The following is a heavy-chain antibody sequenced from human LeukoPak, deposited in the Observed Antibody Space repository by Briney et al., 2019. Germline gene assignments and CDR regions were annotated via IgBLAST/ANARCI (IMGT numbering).Heavy chain of an antibody. CDR1: GGTFSSYA. Sequence: ASVKVSCKASGGTFSSYAISWVRQATGQGLEWMGWMNPNSGNAGYPQKFQGRVTMTRNTSISIAYMELSSLRSDDTAVYYCARATGKDILTGRKLDNWGQGTLVTVSS. CDR3: ARATGKDILTGRKLDN. CDR2: MNPNSGNA. D-gene: IGHD3-9*01. V-gene: IGHV1-8*02. J-gene: IGHJ4*02.